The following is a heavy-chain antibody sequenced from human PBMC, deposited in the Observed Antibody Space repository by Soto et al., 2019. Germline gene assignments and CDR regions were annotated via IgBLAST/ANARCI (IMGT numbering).Heavy chain of an antibody. CDR2: IYRTGST. CDR3: ASRDPGTIVDY. V-gene: IGHV4-4*02. CDR1: GGSFTSNNW. D-gene: IGHD1-7*01. J-gene: IGHJ4*02. Sequence: SETLSLTCAVSGGSFTSNNWWTWVRQPPGQGLEWIGEIYRTGSTNYNPSLKSRVTTSLDKSENQFSLKVTSLTAADAAVYYCASRDPGTIVDYWGQGTLVTVSS.